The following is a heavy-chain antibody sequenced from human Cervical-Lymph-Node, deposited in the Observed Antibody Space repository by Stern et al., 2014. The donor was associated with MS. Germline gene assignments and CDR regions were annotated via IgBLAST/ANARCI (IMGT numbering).Heavy chain of an antibody. CDR3: ARGGVSFDTGLVAFDY. Sequence: VQLVESGAEVKKPGESLKISCKDSGYSFTRYWIGWVRQLPGKGLEWMGIIYPGDSDTRYSASFQGRVTISADKSINTAYLQWGSLEASDSATYYGARGGVSFDTGLVAFDYWGQGTLVTVSS. V-gene: IGHV5-51*01. D-gene: IGHD2-15*01. CDR1: GYSFTRYW. CDR2: IYPGDSDT. J-gene: IGHJ4*02.